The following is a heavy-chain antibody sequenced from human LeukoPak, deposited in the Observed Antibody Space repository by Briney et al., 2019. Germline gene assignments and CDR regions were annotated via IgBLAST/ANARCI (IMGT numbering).Heavy chain of an antibody. D-gene: IGHD3-3*01. V-gene: IGHV1-8*01. CDR2: MNPNSGNT. J-gene: IGHJ6*03. CDR3: ARGRRDTIFGVVINYYMDV. Sequence: ASVKVSCKASGYTFTSYDINWVRQATGQGLEWMGWMNPNSGNTGYAQKFQGRVTMTRNTSISTAYMELSNLRSEDTAVYYCARGRRDTIFGVVINYYMDVWGKGTTVTVSS. CDR1: GYTFTSYD.